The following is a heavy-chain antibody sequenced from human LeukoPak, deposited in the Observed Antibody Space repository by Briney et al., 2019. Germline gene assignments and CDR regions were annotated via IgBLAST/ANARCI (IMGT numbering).Heavy chain of an antibody. CDR3: AKSTSGWYDFDY. D-gene: IGHD6-19*01. V-gene: IGHV3-23*01. CDR1: GFTFSNYA. CDR2: ISGSGGNT. J-gene: IGHJ4*02. Sequence: SGGSLRLSCAASGFTFSNYAMSWVRQAPGKGLEWVSAISGSGGNTNYADSVKGRFTISRDKSKNTLYLQMNSLRDEDTAVYYCAKSTSGWYDFDYWGQGTLVTVSS.